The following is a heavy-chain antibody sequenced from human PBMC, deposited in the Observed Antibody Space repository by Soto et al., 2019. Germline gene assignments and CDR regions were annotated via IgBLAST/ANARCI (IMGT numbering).Heavy chain of an antibody. CDR2: ISGRGDIT. V-gene: IGHV3-23*01. J-gene: IGHJ4*01. CDR1: GFTLGSFA. CDR3: AKAKSLHTIFGSGNTLNFDF. Sequence: GGSLRLSCAASGFTLGSFAMSWVRQAPGKGLEWVSGISGRGDITYYAASVKGRLAISRDNSKNTLYMQMSSLGAEDTAVYYCAKAKSLHTIFGSGNTLNFDFWGHGIPVTVSS. D-gene: IGHD3-3*01.